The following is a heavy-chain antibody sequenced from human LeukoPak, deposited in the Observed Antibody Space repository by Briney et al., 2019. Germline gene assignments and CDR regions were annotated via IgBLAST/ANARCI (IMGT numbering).Heavy chain of an antibody. D-gene: IGHD2-15*01. CDR1: GYTFTSYA. CDR2: INAGNGNT. V-gene: IGHV1-3*01. CDR3: ARRMSPGYCSGGSCFLIDY. Sequence: ASVKVSCKASGYTFTSYAMHWVRQAPGQRLEWMGWINAGNGNTKYSQEFQGRVTITRDTSASTAYMELSSLRSEDTAVYYCARRMSPGYCSGGSCFLIDYWGQGTLVTVSS. J-gene: IGHJ4*02.